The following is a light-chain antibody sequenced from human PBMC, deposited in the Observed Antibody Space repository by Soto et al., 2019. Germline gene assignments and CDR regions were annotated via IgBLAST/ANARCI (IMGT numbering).Light chain of an antibody. Sequence: DIQMTQSPSSLSASVGDRVTITCRASQSIASFLNWLQLKPGKAPKVLIYGASTLQSGVPSRFSCSGSGKDFTLTISTLQPEDSALYICQQGYSPLLTFGGGTRVESK. V-gene: IGKV1-39*01. CDR1: QSIASF. J-gene: IGKJ4*01. CDR3: QQGYSPLLT. CDR2: GAS.